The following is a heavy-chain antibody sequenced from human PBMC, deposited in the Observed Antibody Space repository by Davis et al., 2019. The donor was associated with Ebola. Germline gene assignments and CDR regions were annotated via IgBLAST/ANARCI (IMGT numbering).Heavy chain of an antibody. Sequence: MPSETLSLTCIVSGDSISRSTYYWGWIRQPPGKGLEWIGSLLYLGRTLYNPSLESRVTISLDVSTKKFSLKLNSVTAADTAVYYCSRHVVGRVAGGSIDPWGQGTLVTVSS. D-gene: IGHD2-15*01. V-gene: IGHV4-39*01. CDR3: SRHVVGRVAGGSIDP. J-gene: IGHJ5*02. CDR2: LLYLGRT. CDR1: GDSISRSTYY.